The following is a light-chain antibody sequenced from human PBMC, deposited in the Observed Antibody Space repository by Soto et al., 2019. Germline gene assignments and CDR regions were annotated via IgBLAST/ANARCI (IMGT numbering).Light chain of an antibody. J-gene: IGLJ2*01. CDR2: DVN. V-gene: IGLV2-11*01. CDR3: CSYAGIYTWV. Sequence: QSALTQPRSVSGSPGQSVTISCTGTSSDIGAYNYVSWYQQHPDKAPKLVIYDVNKRPSGVPARFSASKSGDTASLTISGLQAKDEADYYCCSYAGIYTWVFGGGTKVTVL. CDR1: SSDIGAYNY.